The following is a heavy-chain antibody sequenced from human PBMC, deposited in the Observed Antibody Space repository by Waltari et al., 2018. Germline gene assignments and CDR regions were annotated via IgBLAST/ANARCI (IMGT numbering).Heavy chain of an antibody. V-gene: IGHV4-4*07. CDR3: ARDWVAAANWYFDL. CDR2: IYTSGST. D-gene: IGHD6-13*01. J-gene: IGHJ2*01. CDR1: GGSISSYS. Sequence: QVQLQESGPGLVKPSETLSLTCTVSGGSISSYSWSWIRQPPGKGLEWLGRIYTSGSTNYNPSLKSRVTMSVDTSKNQFSLKLSSVTAADTAVYYCARDWVAAANWYFDLWGRGTLVTVSS.